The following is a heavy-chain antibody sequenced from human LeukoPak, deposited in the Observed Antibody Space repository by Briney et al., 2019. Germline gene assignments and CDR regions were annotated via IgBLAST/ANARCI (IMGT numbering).Heavy chain of an antibody. D-gene: IGHD3-22*01. CDR3: ARDSSGYQ. CDR2: IREDGSEK. CDR1: GFTFSTYW. J-gene: IGHJ4*02. Sequence: GGSLRLSCAASGFTFSTYWMSWVRQAPGKGLEWAANIREDGSEKYYGDSVKGRFTISRDNAKNSLYLEMNSLRVEDTAVYYCARDSSGYQWGQGTLVTVSS. V-gene: IGHV3-7*01.